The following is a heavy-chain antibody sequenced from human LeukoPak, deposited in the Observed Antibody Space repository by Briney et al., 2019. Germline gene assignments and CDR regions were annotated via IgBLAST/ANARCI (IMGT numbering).Heavy chain of an antibody. J-gene: IGHJ4*02. V-gene: IGHV1-69*13. Sequence: RASVKVSCKASGGTFSSYAISWVRQAPGQGLEWMGGIIPIFGTANYPQKFQGRVTITADESTSTAYMELSSLRSEDTAVYYCATAPSRVRGVIEDYWGQGTLVTVSS. CDR2: IIPIFGTA. CDR1: GGTFSSYA. D-gene: IGHD3-10*01. CDR3: ATAPSRVRGVIEDY.